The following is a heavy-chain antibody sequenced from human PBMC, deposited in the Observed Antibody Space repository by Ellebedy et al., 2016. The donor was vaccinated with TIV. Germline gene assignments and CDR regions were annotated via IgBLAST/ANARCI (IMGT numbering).Heavy chain of an antibody. CDR3: VRGGAAPHNRYFDF. D-gene: IGHD1-14*01. J-gene: IGHJ2*01. Sequence: GESLKISCAASGFTFRIYDMHWVRQSLGKGLEWVSAFGSGGDAYYPASVKGRFIISRENAKNSVYLQMNSLSIDNTAVYYCVRGGAAPHNRYFDFWGRGTLVTVSS. CDR2: FGSGGDA. CDR1: GFTFRIYD. V-gene: IGHV3-13*01.